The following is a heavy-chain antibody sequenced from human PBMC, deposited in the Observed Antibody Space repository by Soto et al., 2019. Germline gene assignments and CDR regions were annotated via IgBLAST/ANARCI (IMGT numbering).Heavy chain of an antibody. V-gene: IGHV4-59*01. CDR2: IYYSGST. Sequence: SETLSLTCTVSGGSISSYYWSWIRQPPGKGLEWIGYIYYSGSTNYNPSLKSRVTISVDTSKNQFSLKLSSVTAADTAVYYCARDPLLDPWGQGTLVTVPQ. CDR3: ARDPLLDP. CDR1: GGSISSYY. J-gene: IGHJ5*02.